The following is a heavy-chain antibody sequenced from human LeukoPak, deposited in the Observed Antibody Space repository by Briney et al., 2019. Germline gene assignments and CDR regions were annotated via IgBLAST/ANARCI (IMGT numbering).Heavy chain of an antibody. D-gene: IGHD6-13*01. V-gene: IGHV3-48*01. CDR1: GFTFSSYS. Sequence: PGXXLRLSCAASGFTFSSYSMNWVRQAPGKGLEWVSYISSSSSTIYYADSVKGRFTISRDNAKNSLYLQMNSLRAEDTAVYYCARVGGYSSSWDFDYWGQGTLVTVSS. J-gene: IGHJ4*02. CDR2: ISSSSSTI. CDR3: ARVGGYSSSWDFDY.